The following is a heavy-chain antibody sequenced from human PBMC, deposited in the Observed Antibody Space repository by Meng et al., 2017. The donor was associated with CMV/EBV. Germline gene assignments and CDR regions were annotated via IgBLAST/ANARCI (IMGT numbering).Heavy chain of an antibody. CDR1: GFTFSSYA. Sequence: GESLKISCAASGFTFSSYAMHWVRQAPGKGLEWVAVISYDGSNKYYADSVKGRFTISRDNSKNTLYLQMNSLRDEDTAGYYCARDYYGSGTDGFDYWGQGTLVTVSS. CDR3: ARDYYGSGTDGFDY. D-gene: IGHD3-10*01. V-gene: IGHV3-30-3*01. CDR2: ISYDGSNK. J-gene: IGHJ4*02.